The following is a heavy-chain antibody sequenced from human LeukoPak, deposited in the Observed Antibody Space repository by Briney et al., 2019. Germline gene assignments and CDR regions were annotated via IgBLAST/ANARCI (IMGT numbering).Heavy chain of an antibody. CDR2: INPTGGST. CDR3: ARDNSVGDNAWWFDP. Sequence: ASVKVSCKTSGYTFPNYDIYWVRQAPGQGLEWMGLINPTGGSTGYAQKFQGRVTMTRDMSTSTDYMELSSLRSEDTAIYYCARDNSVGDNAWWFDPWGQGTLVTVSS. V-gene: IGHV1-46*01. J-gene: IGHJ5*02. CDR1: GYTFPNYD. D-gene: IGHD1-26*01.